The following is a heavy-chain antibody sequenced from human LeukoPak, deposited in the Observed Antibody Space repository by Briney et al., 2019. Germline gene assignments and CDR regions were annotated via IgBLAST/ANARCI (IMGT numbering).Heavy chain of an antibody. CDR3: ARDPYSSTWSYGMDV. CDR1: GFTFSSYW. V-gene: IGHV3-7*05. Sequence: TGGSLRLSCAASGFTFSSYWMSWVRPAPGKGLEWVANIKQDGSEEVYVDSVKGRFTISRDNAQNSLFLQMNTLRAQDTALEYLARDPYSSTWSYGMDVWGQGTKVTVSS. D-gene: IGHD6-6*01. J-gene: IGHJ6*02. CDR2: IKQDGSEE.